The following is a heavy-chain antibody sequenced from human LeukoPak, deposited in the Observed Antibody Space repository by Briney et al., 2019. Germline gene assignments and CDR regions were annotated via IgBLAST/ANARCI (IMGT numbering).Heavy chain of an antibody. Sequence: SGTLSLTCAVSGGSISSSNWWSWVRQPPGKGLEWIGSIYYSGSTYYNPSLKSRVTISVDTSKNQFSLKLSSVTAADTAVYYCGTYALYFDYWGQGTLVTVSS. D-gene: IGHD3-16*01. CDR1: GGSISSSNW. CDR2: IYYSGST. CDR3: GTYALYFDY. J-gene: IGHJ4*02. V-gene: IGHV4-4*02.